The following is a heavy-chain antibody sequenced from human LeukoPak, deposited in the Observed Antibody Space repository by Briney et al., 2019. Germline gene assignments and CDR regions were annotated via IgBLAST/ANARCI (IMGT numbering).Heavy chain of an antibody. J-gene: IGHJ4*02. CDR2: VNHSGGT. CDR3: ARGSGLYCSSTSCPYNY. V-gene: IGHV4-34*01. CDR1: GGSFSGYY. Sequence: SETLSLTCAVYGGSFSGYYWSWIRQPPGKGLEWIGEVNHSGGTNYNPCLKSRVTISVDTSKNQFSLKLSSVTAADTAVYYCARGSGLYCSSTSCPYNYWGQGTLVTVSS. D-gene: IGHD2-2*01.